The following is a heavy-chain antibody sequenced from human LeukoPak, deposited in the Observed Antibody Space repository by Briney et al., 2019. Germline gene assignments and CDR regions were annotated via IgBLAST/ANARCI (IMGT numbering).Heavy chain of an antibody. Sequence: ASVKVSCKASGGTFSSYAISWVRQAPGQGLEWMGGIIPIFGTANYAQKFQGRVTITADESTSTAYMEPSSLRSEDTAVYYCARHHTTPVRSFDPWGQGTLVTVST. CDR3: ARHHTTPVRSFDP. J-gene: IGHJ5*02. CDR2: IIPIFGTA. V-gene: IGHV1-69*13. D-gene: IGHD1-1*01. CDR1: GGTFSSYA.